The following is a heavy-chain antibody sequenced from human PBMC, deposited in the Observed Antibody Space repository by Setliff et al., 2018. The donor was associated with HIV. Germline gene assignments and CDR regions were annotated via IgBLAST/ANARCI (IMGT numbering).Heavy chain of an antibody. CDR2: ISAYNGRT. Sequence: ASVKVSCKASDYTFTDYGIYWVRQAPGQGLEWMGWISAYNGRTNYAEKFHARVTMTTDTVTSTAYMELRSLKSDDTAVYYCARASGGNSVEDGFDIWGQGTMVPSPQ. J-gene: IGHJ3*02. V-gene: IGHV1-18*01. D-gene: IGHD1-26*01. CDR3: ARASGGNSVEDGFDI. CDR1: DYTFTDYG.